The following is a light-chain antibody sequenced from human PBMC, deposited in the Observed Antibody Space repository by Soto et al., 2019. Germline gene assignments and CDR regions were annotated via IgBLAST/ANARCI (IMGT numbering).Light chain of an antibody. V-gene: IGKV1-5*01. Sequence: VHMTHSPSTLSACIGYIVTITCRSSQGIIVWLAWYQQKAGKAPRLLIFDASSLMSGVPSRFSGSGYGTEFTLTINRLQPDDSATYYCQQYDSFSVWTFGQGTKVDIK. CDR3: QQYDSFSVWT. CDR2: DAS. J-gene: IGKJ1*01. CDR1: QGIIVW.